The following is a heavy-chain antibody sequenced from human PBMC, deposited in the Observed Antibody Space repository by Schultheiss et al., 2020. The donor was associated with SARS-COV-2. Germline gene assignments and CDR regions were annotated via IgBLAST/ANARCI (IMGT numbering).Heavy chain of an antibody. D-gene: IGHD3-16*01. V-gene: IGHV1-18*01. CDR1: GYTFTNYG. CDR2: ISVFNGNT. Sequence: ASVKVSCRASGYTFTNYGISWVRQAPGLGLEWMGWISVFNGNTNYAQMFQDRVIMTTDASTSTAYMELRSLRSDDTAVYYCARVEGGLVSRIIQPGWFDPWGQGTLVTVSS. J-gene: IGHJ5*02. CDR3: ARVEGGLVSRIIQPGWFDP.